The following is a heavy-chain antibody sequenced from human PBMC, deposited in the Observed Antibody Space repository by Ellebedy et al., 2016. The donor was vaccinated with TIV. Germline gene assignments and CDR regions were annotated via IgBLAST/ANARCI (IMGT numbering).Heavy chain of an antibody. CDR1: GFTFSSYG. CDR2: ISYDGSNK. V-gene: IGHV3-30*18. CDR3: AKGGDGYNFWAIYFDY. Sequence: GGSLRLXCAASGFTFSSYGMHWVRQAPGKGLEWVAVISYDGSNKYYADSVKGRFTISRDNSKNTLYLQMNSLRAEDTAVYYCAKGGDGYNFWAIYFDYWGQGTLVTVSS. D-gene: IGHD5-24*01. J-gene: IGHJ4*02.